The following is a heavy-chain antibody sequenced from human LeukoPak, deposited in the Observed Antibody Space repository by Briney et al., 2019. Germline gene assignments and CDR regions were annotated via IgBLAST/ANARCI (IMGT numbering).Heavy chain of an antibody. CDR3: VRHVSSGYSYYYYMDV. J-gene: IGHJ6*03. D-gene: IGHD3-22*01. Sequence: SDTLSLTCAVSGYSISSSNWWGWIRQPPGKGLEWIGYIYYSGSTNYNPSLKSRVTMSVDTSKNQFSLKLSSVTAADTAVYYCVRHVSSGYSYYYYMDVWGKGTTVTISS. CDR2: IYYSGST. CDR1: GYSISSSNW. V-gene: IGHV4-28*01.